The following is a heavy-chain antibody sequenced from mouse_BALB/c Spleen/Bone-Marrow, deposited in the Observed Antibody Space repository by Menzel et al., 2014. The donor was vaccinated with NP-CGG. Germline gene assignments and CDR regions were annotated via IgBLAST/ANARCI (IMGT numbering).Heavy chain of an antibody. CDR1: GFDFSTYW. Sequence: EVKLMESGGGLVQPGGSLILSCAASGFDFSTYWMSWVRQAPGKGLEWIGEINPDSSTINYTPSLKDKFIISRDNAKNTLYLQMSKVRSEDTALYYCARLHYYGYEAYWGQGTLVTVSA. D-gene: IGHD1-2*01. CDR2: INPDSSTI. V-gene: IGHV4-1*02. CDR3: ARLHYYGYEAY. J-gene: IGHJ3*01.